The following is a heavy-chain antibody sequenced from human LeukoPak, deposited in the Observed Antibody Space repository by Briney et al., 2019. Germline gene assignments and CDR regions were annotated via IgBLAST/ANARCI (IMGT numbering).Heavy chain of an antibody. CDR1: GGSISSSSYY. J-gene: IGHJ5*02. V-gene: IGHV4-39*01. D-gene: IGHD3-16*01. CDR3: ARLPWGAYSSFDP. CDR2: VFSSGST. Sequence: ASETLSLTCTVSGGSISSSSYYWGWVRRPPGKGLEWIGSVFSSGSTYYNPSLKSPVTLSVDTSKNQFSLKLSSVTAADTAVYYCARLPWGAYSSFDPWGQGTLVTVSS.